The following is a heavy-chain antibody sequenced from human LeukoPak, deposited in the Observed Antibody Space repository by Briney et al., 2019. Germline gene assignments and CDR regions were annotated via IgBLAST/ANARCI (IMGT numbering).Heavy chain of an antibody. D-gene: IGHD2-21*02. CDR1: GGSISSSSYY. Sequence: PSETLSLTCSVSGGSISSSSYYWGWIRQPPGKGLEWIGNIYYSGSTNYNSSLRSRVTISVDTSKNQFSLKLSSVTAADTAMYYCASFGFGAYCGGDCSTSWGQGTLVTVSS. CDR2: IYYSGST. CDR3: ASFGFGAYCGGDCSTS. J-gene: IGHJ5*02. V-gene: IGHV4-39*01.